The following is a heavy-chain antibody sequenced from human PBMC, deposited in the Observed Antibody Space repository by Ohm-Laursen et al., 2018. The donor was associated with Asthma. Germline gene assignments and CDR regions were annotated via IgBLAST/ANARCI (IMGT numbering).Heavy chain of an antibody. D-gene: IGHD3-22*01. Sequence: TLSLTCTVSGDSISNGGYYWSWIRQHPRKGLEWIGYMYYSGTTYYNPSLNSRVAILVDTSKNQFSLKVNPVTAADTAVYYCARGVEYDYDSTGYYLDHWGQGTLVTVSS. V-gene: IGHV4-31*03. CDR3: ARGVEYDYDSTGYYLDH. CDR2: MYYSGTT. J-gene: IGHJ4*02. CDR1: GDSISNGGYY.